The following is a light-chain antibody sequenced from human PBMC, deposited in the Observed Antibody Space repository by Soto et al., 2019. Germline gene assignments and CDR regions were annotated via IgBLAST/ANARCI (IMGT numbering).Light chain of an antibody. V-gene: IGKV1-5*03. CDR3: QQYVAYSYT. Sequence: DIQLTQSPSTLSASVGDRVTITCRASQTVATWLAWYQHKPGQAPNLLIHKASTLHTGVSSRFSGSGSGTEFTLTISSLQPDDSATYYCQQYVAYSYTFGQGTKLEI. J-gene: IGKJ2*01. CDR2: KAS. CDR1: QTVATW.